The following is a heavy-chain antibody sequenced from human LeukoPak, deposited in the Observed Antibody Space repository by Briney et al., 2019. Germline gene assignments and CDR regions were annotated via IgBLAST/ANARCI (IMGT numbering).Heavy chain of an antibody. Sequence: EASVKVSCKASGYTFTSYGISWVRQAPGQGLEWMGWISAYNGNTDYAQKLQGRVTMTTDTSTSTAYMELRSLRSDDTAVYYCARWSRNYYGSGSFWFDPWGQGTLVTVSS. CDR3: ARWSRNYYGSGSFWFDP. J-gene: IGHJ5*02. CDR2: ISAYNGNT. CDR1: GYTFTSYG. V-gene: IGHV1-18*01. D-gene: IGHD3-10*01.